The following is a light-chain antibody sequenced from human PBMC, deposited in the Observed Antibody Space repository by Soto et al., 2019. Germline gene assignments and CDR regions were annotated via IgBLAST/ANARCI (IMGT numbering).Light chain of an antibody. J-gene: IGKJ4*01. V-gene: IGKV3-15*01. Sequence: EKVLTQSPVTLSVSLGERATLSCRASQSITTNLAWYQQKPGQAPRLLIFGASNRATGIPASFSGSGSGTEFSLTISSLQSEDSAIYYCQQYNDWPPLTFGGGTKVEI. CDR2: GAS. CDR1: QSITTN. CDR3: QQYNDWPPLT.